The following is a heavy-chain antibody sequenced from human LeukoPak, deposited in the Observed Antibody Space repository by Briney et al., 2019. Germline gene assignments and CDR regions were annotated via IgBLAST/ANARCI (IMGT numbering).Heavy chain of an antibody. J-gene: IGHJ5*02. CDR1: GFTFSSYA. V-gene: IGHV3-30*04. D-gene: IGHD2-15*01. Sequence: PTGGSLRLSCAASGFTFSSYAMHWVRQAPGKGLEWVAVISYDGSNKYYADSVKGRFTISRDNSKNTLYLQMNSLRAEDTAVYYCARDDCSGESCYRSRFDPWGQGTLVTVSS. CDR3: ARDDCSGESCYRSRFDP. CDR2: ISYDGSNK.